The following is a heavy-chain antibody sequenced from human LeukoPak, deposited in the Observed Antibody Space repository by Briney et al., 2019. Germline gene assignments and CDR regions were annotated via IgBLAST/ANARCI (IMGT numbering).Heavy chain of an antibody. J-gene: IGHJ4*02. Sequence: GSPRLSCAASGFTVSSNYMSWVRQAPGKGLEWVSLIYSGGSTSYADSVKGRFTFSRDNSKNTLYLQMNSLRAEDTAVYYCARDRVNWNDVGGIFDYWGQGTLV. CDR1: GFTVSSNY. D-gene: IGHD1-1*01. CDR2: IYSGGST. V-gene: IGHV3-53*01. CDR3: ARDRVNWNDVGGIFDY.